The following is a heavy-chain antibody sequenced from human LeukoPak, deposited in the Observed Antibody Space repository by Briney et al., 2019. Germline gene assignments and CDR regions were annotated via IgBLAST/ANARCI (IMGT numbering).Heavy chain of an antibody. J-gene: IGHJ5*02. CDR3: ARVHPMTTRDWFDP. CDR1: GFTFSSYH. Sequence: GGSLRLSCAASGFTFSSYHINWVRQAPGKGPEWVSSISSNSEYIYHADSVKGRFTISRDNAKNSVYLQMNSLRAEDTAVYYCARVHPMTTRDWFDPWGQGTLVTVSS. CDR2: ISSNSEYI. V-gene: IGHV3-21*06. D-gene: IGHD4-11*01.